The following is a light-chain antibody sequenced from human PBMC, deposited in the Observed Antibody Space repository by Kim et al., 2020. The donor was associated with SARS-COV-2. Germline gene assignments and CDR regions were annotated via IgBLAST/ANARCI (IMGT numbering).Light chain of an antibody. V-gene: IGLV1-40*01. Sequence: QSVLTQPPSVSGAPGQRVTISCTGTSSNIGAGYDVHWYQQVPGTAPKLLIYANNNRPSGVPDRFSGSKSGAPASLAITGLQAEDEADYYCQSFDSSLSGWVFGGGTQLTVL. CDR1: SSNIGAGYD. CDR3: QSFDSSLSGWV. CDR2: ANN. J-gene: IGLJ3*02.